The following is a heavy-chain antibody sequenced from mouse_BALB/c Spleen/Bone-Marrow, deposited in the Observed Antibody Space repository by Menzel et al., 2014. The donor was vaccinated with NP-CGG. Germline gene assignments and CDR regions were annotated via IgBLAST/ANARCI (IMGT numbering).Heavy chain of an antibody. J-gene: IGHJ4*01. V-gene: IGHV5-6*01. CDR3: ARHRDAMDY. Sequence: EVKLQESGGDLVKPGGSLKLSCAASGFTFSSYGMSWVRRTPDKRLEWVATISSGGSYTYYPDSVKGRFTISRDNAKNTLYLQMSSLKSEDTAMYYCARHRDAMDYWGQGTSVTVSS. D-gene: IGHD3-3*01. CDR2: ISSGGSYT. CDR1: GFTFSSYG.